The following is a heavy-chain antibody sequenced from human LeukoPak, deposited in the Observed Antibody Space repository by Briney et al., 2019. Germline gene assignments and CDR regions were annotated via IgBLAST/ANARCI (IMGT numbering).Heavy chain of an antibody. Sequence: PSETLSLTCTVSGGSISRYYWSWIRQPPGKGLEWIGYIYYSGSTNYNPSLKSRVTISVDTSKNQFSLKLSSVTAADTAVYYCARDLITMVRGVIKGRAFDIWGQGTMVTVSS. CDR3: ARDLITMVRGVIKGRAFDI. CDR2: IYYSGST. CDR1: GGSISRYY. J-gene: IGHJ3*02. D-gene: IGHD3-10*01. V-gene: IGHV4-59*01.